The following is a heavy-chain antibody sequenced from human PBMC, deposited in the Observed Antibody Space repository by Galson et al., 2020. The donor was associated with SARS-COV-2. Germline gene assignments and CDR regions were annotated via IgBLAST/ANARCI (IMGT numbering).Heavy chain of an antibody. D-gene: IGHD3-22*01. CDR3: ARGYYYDSSGYYYPPYYYYYGMDV. CDR1: GFTFSSYG. Sequence: GESLKISCAASGFTFSSYGMHWVRQAPGKGLEWVAVIWYDGSNKYYADSVKGRFTISRDNSKNTLYLQMNSLRAEDTAVYYCARGYYYDSSGYYYPPYYYYYGMDVWGQGTTVTVSS. V-gene: IGHV3-33*01. CDR2: IWYDGSNK. J-gene: IGHJ6*02.